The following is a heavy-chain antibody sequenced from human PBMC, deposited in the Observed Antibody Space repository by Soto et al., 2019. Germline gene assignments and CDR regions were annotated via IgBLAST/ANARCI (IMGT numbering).Heavy chain of an antibody. J-gene: IGHJ4*02. CDR3: ARGVTAGVDY. Sequence: QVQLVQSGAEVREPAASVKVSCKASGYSFTSLDINWVRQTTGQGLEWMGWMQPSSGRTGYAQKFQGRGTMTRDTSINTAYMELSSLTSDDTAFYYCARGVTAGVDYWGQGTLVTVSS. CDR2: MQPSSGRT. V-gene: IGHV1-8*01. CDR1: GYSFTSLD. D-gene: IGHD1-26*01.